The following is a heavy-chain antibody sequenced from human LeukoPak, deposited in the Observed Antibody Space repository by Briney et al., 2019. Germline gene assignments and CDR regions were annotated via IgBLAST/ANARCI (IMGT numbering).Heavy chain of an antibody. CDR2: IYYSGST. CDR1: GGSISSSSYY. D-gene: IGHD6-13*01. Sequence: SETLSLTCTVSGGSISSSSYYWGWLRQPPGKGLEWIGSIYYSGSTYYNPSLKSRVTISVDTSKNQFSLKLSSVTAADTAVYYCARPGDSTPRSNWFDPWGQGTLVTVSS. CDR3: ARPGDSTPRSNWFDP. J-gene: IGHJ5*02. V-gene: IGHV4-39*07.